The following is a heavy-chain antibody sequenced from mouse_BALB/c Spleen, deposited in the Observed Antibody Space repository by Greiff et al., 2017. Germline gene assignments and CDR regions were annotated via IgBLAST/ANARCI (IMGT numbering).Heavy chain of an antibody. CDR1: GYSITSDYA. J-gene: IGHJ4*01. Sequence: EVKLMESGPGLVKPSQSLSLTCTVTGYSITSDYAWNWIRQFPGNKLEWMGYISYSGSTSYNPSLKSRISITRDTSKNQFFLQLNSVTTEDTATYYCARFYGYDSYYAMDYWGQGTSVTVSS. CDR2: ISYSGST. V-gene: IGHV3-2*02. D-gene: IGHD2-2*01. CDR3: ARFYGYDSYYAMDY.